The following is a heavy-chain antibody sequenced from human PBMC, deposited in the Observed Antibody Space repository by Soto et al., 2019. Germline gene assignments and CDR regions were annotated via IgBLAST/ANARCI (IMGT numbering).Heavy chain of an antibody. Sequence: GGSLRLSCAASGFTFSNYAMHWVRQAPGKGLEWVAMTSYDGNNEYYTDSVKGRFTISRDNSKNTLFLQMNSPRPEDTAVYYCAKDKGVFNWATSYFDYWGQGALVTVSS. D-gene: IGHD1-1*01. CDR2: TSYDGNNE. J-gene: IGHJ4*02. V-gene: IGHV3-30*18. CDR3: AKDKGVFNWATSYFDY. CDR1: GFTFSNYA.